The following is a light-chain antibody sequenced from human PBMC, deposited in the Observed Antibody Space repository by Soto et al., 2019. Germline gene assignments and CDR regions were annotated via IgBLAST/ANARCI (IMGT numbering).Light chain of an antibody. J-gene: IGLJ1*01. CDR3: QSYDSSLSGSYV. CDR1: SSNIGAGYD. CDR2: GNN. Sequence: QLVLTQPPSVSGAPGQRVTISCTGSSSNIGAGYDVHWYQRLPGTAPKVLIYGNNNRPSGVPDRFSGSKSGTSASLAITGLQAEDEADYYCQSYDSSLSGSYVFGTGIKLTVL. V-gene: IGLV1-40*01.